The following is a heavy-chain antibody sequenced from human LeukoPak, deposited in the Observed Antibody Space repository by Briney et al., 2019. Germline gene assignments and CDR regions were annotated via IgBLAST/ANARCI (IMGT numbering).Heavy chain of an antibody. Sequence: QPGRSLRLSCAASGFTFDDYAMHWVRQAPGKGLEWVSGISWNSGSIGYADSVKGRFTISRDNSKNTLYLQMNSLRAEDTAVYYCAKVSRPYDLESPPGDWGQGTLVTVSS. CDR3: AKVSRPYDLESPPGD. CDR2: ISWNSGSI. D-gene: IGHD3-22*01. CDR1: GFTFDDYA. J-gene: IGHJ4*02. V-gene: IGHV3-9*01.